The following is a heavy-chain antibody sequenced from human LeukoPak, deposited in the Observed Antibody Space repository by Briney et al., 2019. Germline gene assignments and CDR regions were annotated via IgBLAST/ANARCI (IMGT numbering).Heavy chain of an antibody. CDR1: GFTFSNYG. CDR3: AREGTGGSCYF. V-gene: IGHV3-74*01. J-gene: IGHJ4*02. D-gene: IGHD2-15*01. Sequence: PGGSLRLSCAASGFTFSNYGMHWVRQAPGKGLVWVSRINADGSTTRFADSVKGRFTISRDNAKNTLYLQMNSLRAEDTAVYYCAREGTGGSCYFWGQGTLVTVSS. CDR2: INADGSTT.